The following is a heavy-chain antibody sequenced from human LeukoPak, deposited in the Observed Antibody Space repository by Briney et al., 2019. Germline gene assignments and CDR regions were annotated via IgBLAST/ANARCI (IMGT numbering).Heavy chain of an antibody. CDR1: GFTVSSNY. Sequence: GGSLRLSCAASGFTVSSNYMSWVRQAPGMGLEWVSVIYSGGSTYYADPVKGRFTISRDNSKNTLYLQMNSLRAEDTAVYYCARDVRYYFDYWGQGTLVTVSS. CDR2: IYSGGST. J-gene: IGHJ4*02. V-gene: IGHV3-53*01. CDR3: ARDVRYYFDY.